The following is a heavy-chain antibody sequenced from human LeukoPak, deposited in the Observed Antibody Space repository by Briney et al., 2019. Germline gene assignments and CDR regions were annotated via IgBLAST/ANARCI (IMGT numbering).Heavy chain of an antibody. V-gene: IGHV3-53*01. CDR2: IYSGGST. CDR1: GFTFSSYA. Sequence: GGSLRLSCSASGFTFSSYAMHWVRQAPGKGLEWVSVIYSGGSTYYADSVKGRFTISRDNSKNTLSLQMNGLRAEDTALYYCAGDSSGYYGAFDIWGQGTMVTVSP. D-gene: IGHD3-22*01. J-gene: IGHJ3*02. CDR3: AGDSSGYYGAFDI.